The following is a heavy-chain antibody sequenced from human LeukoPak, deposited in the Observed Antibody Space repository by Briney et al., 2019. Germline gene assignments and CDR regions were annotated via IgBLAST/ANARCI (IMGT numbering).Heavy chain of an antibody. V-gene: IGHV4-59*12. CDR2: IYYSGST. D-gene: IGHD1-26*01. CDR3: ARAAGRDTTSGLDFDY. J-gene: IGHJ4*02. Sequence: SETLSLTCTVSGGSISSYYWSWIRQPPGKGLEWIGYIYYSGSTNYNPSLKSRVTMSVDTSKNQFSLKLSSVTAADTAVYYCARAAGRDTTSGLDFDYWGQGILVTVSS. CDR1: GGSISSYY.